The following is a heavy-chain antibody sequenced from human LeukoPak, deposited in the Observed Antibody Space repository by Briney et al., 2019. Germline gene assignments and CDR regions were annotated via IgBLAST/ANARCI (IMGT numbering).Heavy chain of an antibody. CDR1: GGTFSSYA. CDR3: ARDPRKYYYDSSGYSPSDY. D-gene: IGHD3-22*01. J-gene: IGHJ4*02. Sequence: SVKVSCKASGGTFSSYAISWVRQAPGQGLEWMGRIIPILGIANYAQKFQGRVTITADKSTSTAYMELSSLRSEDTAVYYCARDPRKYYYDSSGYSPSDYWGQGTLVTVSS. CDR2: IIPILGIA. V-gene: IGHV1-69*04.